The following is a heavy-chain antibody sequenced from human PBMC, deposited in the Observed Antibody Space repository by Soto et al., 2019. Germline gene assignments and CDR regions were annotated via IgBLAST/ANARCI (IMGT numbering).Heavy chain of an antibody. CDR3: ARAISVYVT. Sequence: QVQLVQSGAEMKKPGASVKLSCKTSGITYNTYAIYWVRPAPGQGLEWMGWINAGNGDTRYSQNFQGSVTLTRDTSTSTVYIDLDRLKSEDTGVYYCARAISVYVTWGQGTLVTVSS. J-gene: IGHJ4*02. CDR1: GITYNTYA. CDR2: INAGNGDT. D-gene: IGHD5-12*01. V-gene: IGHV1-3*01.